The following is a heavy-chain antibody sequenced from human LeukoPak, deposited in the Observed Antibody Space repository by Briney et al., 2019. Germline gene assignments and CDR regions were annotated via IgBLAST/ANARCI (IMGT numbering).Heavy chain of an antibody. D-gene: IGHD3-16*01. CDR1: GGSISSYY. V-gene: IGHV4-4*07. CDR3: AKDRGGRFDS. Sequence: SETPSLTCTVSGGSISSYYWSWIRQPAGRELEWIGRFCTSGSTHYNPSLRSRVTMSIDTSKNQFSLKLSSVTAADTAVYYCAKDRGGRFDSWGQGTLVTVSS. J-gene: IGHJ5*01. CDR2: FCTSGST.